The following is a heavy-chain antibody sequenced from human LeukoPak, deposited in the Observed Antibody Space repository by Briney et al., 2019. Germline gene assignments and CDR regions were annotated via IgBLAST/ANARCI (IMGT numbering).Heavy chain of an antibody. V-gene: IGHV4-4*07. CDR1: GGSISSYY. J-gene: IGHJ5*02. Sequence: PSETLSLTCTVSGGSISSYYWSWIRQPAGKGLEWIGRIYTSGSTNYNPSLKSRVTISVDTSKNQFSLKLSSVTAADTAVYYCAREFSTIVLMVYAIPRFDPWGQGTLVTVSS. CDR3: AREFSTIVLMVYAIPRFDP. CDR2: IYTSGST. D-gene: IGHD2-8*01.